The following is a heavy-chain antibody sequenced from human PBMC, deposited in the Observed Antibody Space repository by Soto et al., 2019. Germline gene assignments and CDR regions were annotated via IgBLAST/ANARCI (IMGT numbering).Heavy chain of an antibody. V-gene: IGHV3-15*07. J-gene: IGHJ6*02. CDR2: IKSKTDGGTT. CDR1: GFTFSNAW. CDR3: TTGSGYVYYYYYYGMDV. Sequence: SLRLSCAASGFTFSNAWMNWVRQAPGKGLEWVGRIKSKTDGGTTDYAAPVKGRFTISRDDSKNTLYLQMNSLKTEDTAVYYCTTGSGYVYYYYYYGMDVWGQGTTITVSS. D-gene: IGHD5-12*01.